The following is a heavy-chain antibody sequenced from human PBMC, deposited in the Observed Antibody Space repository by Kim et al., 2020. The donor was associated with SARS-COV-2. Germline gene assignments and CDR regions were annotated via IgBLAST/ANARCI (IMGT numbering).Heavy chain of an antibody. D-gene: IGHD4-17*01. CDR1: GYSFTSYW. V-gene: IGHV5-51*01. Sequence: GEALKISCKGSGYSFTSYWIGWVRQMPGKGLEWMGIIYPGDSDTRYSPSFQGQVTISADKSISTAYLQWSSLKASDTAMYYCARLVVDDYGDYGGAFDIWGQGTMVTVAS. CDR2: IYPGDSDT. CDR3: ARLVVDDYGDYGGAFDI. J-gene: IGHJ3*02.